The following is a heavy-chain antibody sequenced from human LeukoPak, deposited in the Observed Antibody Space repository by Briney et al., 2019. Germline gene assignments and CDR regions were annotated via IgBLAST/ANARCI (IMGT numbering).Heavy chain of an antibody. CDR2: IYSGGST. CDR1: GFTVSSNY. J-gene: IGHJ3*02. CDR3: ARDGYGDSSDAFDI. V-gene: IGHV3-53*01. D-gene: IGHD4-17*01. Sequence: GGSLRLSCAASGFTVSSNYMSWVRQAPGKGLEWVSVIYSGGSTYYADSVKGRFTISRDNSKNTLYLQMNSLRAEDTAVYYCARDGYGDSSDAFDIWGQGTMVTVSS.